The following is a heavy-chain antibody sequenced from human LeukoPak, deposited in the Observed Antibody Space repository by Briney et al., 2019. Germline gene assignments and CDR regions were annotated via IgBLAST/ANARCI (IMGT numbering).Heavy chain of an antibody. J-gene: IGHJ4*02. CDR3: ARDQRTVYSPLGY. CDR1: GFTFSSYS. CDR2: ISSSSSYI. Sequence: GGSLRLSCAASGFTFSSYSMNWVRQAPGKGLEWVSSISSSSSYIYYADSVKGRFTISRDNAKNPLYLQMNSLRAEDTAVYYCARDQRTVYSPLGYWGQGTLVTVSS. D-gene: IGHD2-21*01. V-gene: IGHV3-21*01.